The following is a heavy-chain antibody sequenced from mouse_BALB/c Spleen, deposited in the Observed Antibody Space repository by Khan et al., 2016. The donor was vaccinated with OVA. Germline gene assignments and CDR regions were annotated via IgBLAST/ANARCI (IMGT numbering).Heavy chain of an antibody. V-gene: IGHV1S137*01. D-gene: IGHD1-1*02. CDR3: ARGGCHYRFDY. Sequence: QVQLQQPGAELVRPGVSVTISCKGSGYTFTDFAMHWVKQSHAKSLEWIGVISTYYGDTNYNQNFKGKATMTVDKSSSTAYMELASLTSEDSAIYYGARGGCHYRFDYWGQGTLVTVSA. J-gene: IGHJ3*01. CDR1: GYTFTDFA. CDR2: ISTYYGDT.